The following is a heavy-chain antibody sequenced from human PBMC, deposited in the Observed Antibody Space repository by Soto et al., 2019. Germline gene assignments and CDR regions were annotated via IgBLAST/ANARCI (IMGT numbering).Heavy chain of an antibody. D-gene: IGHD2-8*01. CDR1: GFPVSDNC. Sequence: EVQLVESGGGLIQPGGSQRLSCAVSGFPVSDNCMSWVRQAPGKVLEWVSLIYSGDVTYYADSVKGRFTISRDNSRNTLYLQMNILRGEDTAVYYCARGQVMDHAYYDYLGQGTMVTVSS. V-gene: IGHV3-53*01. J-gene: IGHJ4*02. CDR2: IYSGDVT. CDR3: ARGQVMDHAYYDY.